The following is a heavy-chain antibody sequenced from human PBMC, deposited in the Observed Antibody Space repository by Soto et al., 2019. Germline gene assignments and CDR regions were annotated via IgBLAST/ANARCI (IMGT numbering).Heavy chain of an antibody. CDR2: IYSGGST. V-gene: IGHV3-66*01. CDR3: ARDLYYYDSSGYYYYYYGMDV. Sequence: GGSLRLSCAASGFTVSSNYMSWVRQAPGKGLEWVSVIYSGGSTYYADSVKGRFTISRHNSKNTLYLQMNSLRAEDTAVYYCARDLYYYDSSGYYYYYYGMDVWGKGTTVTVSS. J-gene: IGHJ6*04. CDR1: GFTVSSNY. D-gene: IGHD3-22*01.